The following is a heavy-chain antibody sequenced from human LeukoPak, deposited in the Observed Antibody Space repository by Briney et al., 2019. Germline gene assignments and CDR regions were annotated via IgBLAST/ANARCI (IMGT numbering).Heavy chain of an antibody. CDR1: GGTFSSYA. Sequence: GASVRVSCKASGGTFSSYAISWVRQAPGQGLEWMGGIIPIFGTANYAQKFQGRVTITADKSTSTAYMELSSLRSEDTAVYYCARGGRHPTGIYYYYMDVWGKGTTVTVSS. CDR3: ARGGRHPTGIYYYYMDV. J-gene: IGHJ6*03. V-gene: IGHV1-69*06. CDR2: IIPIFGTA.